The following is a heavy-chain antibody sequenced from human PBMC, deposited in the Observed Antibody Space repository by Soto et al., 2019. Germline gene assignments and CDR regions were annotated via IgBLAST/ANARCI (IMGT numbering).Heavy chain of an antibody. CDR2: IRSKAYNYAT. CDR1: GFPFSGSA. V-gene: IGHV3-73*02. D-gene: IGHD2-15*01. J-gene: IGHJ5*01. Sequence: EVQLVESGGGLVQPGGSLKLSCAASGFPFSGSAMHWVRQASGKGLEWVGHIRSKAYNYATAYGASMKGRFTISRDDSKNTVYLQMNSLEFGDTAVYYCARPGVVVGSGPFDSWGQGTLVTVSS. CDR3: ARPGVVVGSGPFDS.